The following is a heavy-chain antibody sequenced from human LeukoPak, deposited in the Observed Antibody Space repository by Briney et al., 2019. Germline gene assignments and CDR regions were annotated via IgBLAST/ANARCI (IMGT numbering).Heavy chain of an antibody. D-gene: IGHD3-10*01. J-gene: IGHJ6*03. CDR2: INHSGST. CDR1: GGSFSGYY. CDR3: ARGYYGSGSYYRHYYYYMDV. V-gene: IGHV4-34*01. Sequence: SETLSLTCAVYGGSFSGYYWSWIRQPPGKGLEWIGEINHSGSTNYNPSLKSRVTLSVDTSKNQFSLNLNSVTAADTAVYYCARGYYGSGSYYRHYYYYMDVWGKGTTVTVFS.